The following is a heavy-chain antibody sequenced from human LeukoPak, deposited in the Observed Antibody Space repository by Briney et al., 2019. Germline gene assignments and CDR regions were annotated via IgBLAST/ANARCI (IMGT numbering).Heavy chain of an antibody. Sequence: ASVKVSCKASGFTFTDSYMHWVRQAPGQGLEWMGWINPKTGGTNYAQRFQGRVTMTRDTSIRTAYMELNSLRSDDTAVYYCARDGRLTIFVRGIITEGSPPKNWGQGTLVTVSS. CDR2: INPKTGGT. CDR1: GFTFTDSY. J-gene: IGHJ4*02. D-gene: IGHD3-10*01. CDR3: ARDGRLTIFVRGIITEGSPPKN. V-gene: IGHV1-2*02.